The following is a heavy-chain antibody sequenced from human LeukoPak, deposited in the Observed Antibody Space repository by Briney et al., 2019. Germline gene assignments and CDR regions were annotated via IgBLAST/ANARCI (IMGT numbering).Heavy chain of an antibody. CDR1: RFTFDDYG. CDR2: INWNGGST. J-gene: IGHJ4*02. V-gene: IGHV3-20*04. Sequence: GGSLRLSCAASRFTFDDYGMSWVRQAPGKGLDWVSGINWNGGSTGYADSVKGRFTISRDNAKNSLYLQMNSLTAEDTALYYCARSSMAADINWGQGTLVTVSS. D-gene: IGHD6-13*01. CDR3: ARSSMAADIN.